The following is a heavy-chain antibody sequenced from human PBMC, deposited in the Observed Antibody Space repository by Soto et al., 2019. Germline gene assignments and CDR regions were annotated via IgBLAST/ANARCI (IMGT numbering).Heavy chain of an antibody. D-gene: IGHD3-10*01. CDR2: ISAYNGNT. CDR1: GYTFTSYG. Sequence: ASVKVSCKASGYTFTSYGISWVRQAPGQGLEWMGWISAYNGNTNYAQKLQGRVTMTTGTSTSTAYMELRSLRSDDTAVYYCARDVPLLWFGDSTGYWGQGTLVTVSS. CDR3: ARDVPLLWFGDSTGY. V-gene: IGHV1-18*01. J-gene: IGHJ4*02.